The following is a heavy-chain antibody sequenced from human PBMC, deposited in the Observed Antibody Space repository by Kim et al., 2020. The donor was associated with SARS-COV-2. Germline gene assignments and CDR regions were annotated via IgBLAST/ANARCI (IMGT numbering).Heavy chain of an antibody. Sequence: ADSVKGRFTISRDNAKNSLYLQMNSLRAEDTAVYYCAREHGFLEWVYFDYWGQGTLVTVSS. J-gene: IGHJ4*02. CDR3: AREHGFLEWVYFDY. D-gene: IGHD3-3*01. V-gene: IGHV3-21*01.